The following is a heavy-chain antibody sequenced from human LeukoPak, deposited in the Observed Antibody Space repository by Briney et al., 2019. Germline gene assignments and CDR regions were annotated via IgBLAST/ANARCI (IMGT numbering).Heavy chain of an antibody. CDR3: ARGTGQNDY. Sequence: PSETLSLTCTVSGGSISSGGYYWSWIRQLPGKGLEWIGYIYYTGSTYYNPSLKSRVTMSVDTSKNQFSLRLTSVTAADTAVYYCARGTGQNDYWGQGTLVTVSS. V-gene: IGHV4-31*03. CDR2: IYYTGST. J-gene: IGHJ4*02. CDR1: GGSISSGGYY. D-gene: IGHD1-14*01.